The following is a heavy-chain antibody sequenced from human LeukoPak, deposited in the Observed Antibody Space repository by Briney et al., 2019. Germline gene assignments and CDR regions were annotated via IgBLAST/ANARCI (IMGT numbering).Heavy chain of an antibody. CDR1: GGTFSSYA. CDR3: ARVRGGDCSSTSCSYWPFDY. CDR2: IIPIFGTA. V-gene: IGHV1-69*13. D-gene: IGHD2-2*01. J-gene: IGHJ4*02. Sequence: ASVKVSCKASGGTFSSYAISWVRQAPGQGLEWMGGIIPIFGTANYAQKFQGRVTITADESRRTAYMELSSLRSEDTAVYYCARVRGGDCSSTSCSYWPFDYWGRGTLVTVSS.